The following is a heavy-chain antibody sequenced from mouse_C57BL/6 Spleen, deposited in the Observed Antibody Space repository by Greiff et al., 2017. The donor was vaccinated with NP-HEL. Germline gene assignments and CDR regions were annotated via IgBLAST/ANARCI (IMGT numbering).Heavy chain of an antibody. D-gene: IGHD3-2*01. J-gene: IGHJ4*01. CDR1: GYTFTSYW. CDR3: ARSRDRDYAMDY. CDR2: IDPSDSYT. V-gene: IGHV1-69*01. Sequence: VQLVESGAELVMPGASVKLSCKASGYTFTSYWMHWVKQRPGQGLEWIGEIDPSDSYTNYNQKFKGKSTLTVDKSSSTAYMQLSSLTSEDSAVYYCARSRDRDYAMDYWGQGTSVTVSS.